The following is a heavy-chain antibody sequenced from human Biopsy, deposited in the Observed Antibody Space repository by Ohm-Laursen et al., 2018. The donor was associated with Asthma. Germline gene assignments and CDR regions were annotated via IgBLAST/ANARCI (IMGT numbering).Heavy chain of an antibody. Sequence: SSAKVSCKASGYPFTSFDLNWVRLAAGQGLEWMGWMNPRSGVTNFAPKFRGRISMTRDASINTAYLEMSSLRSDDTAVYFCARAVDYSHYYGIDVWGQGTTVTVS. CDR1: GYPFTSFD. D-gene: IGHD3-10*01. CDR3: ARAVDYSHYYGIDV. J-gene: IGHJ6*02. CDR2: MNPRSGVT. V-gene: IGHV1-8*02.